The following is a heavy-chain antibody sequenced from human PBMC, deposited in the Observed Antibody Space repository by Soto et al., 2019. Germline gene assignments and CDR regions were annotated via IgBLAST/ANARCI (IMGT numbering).Heavy chain of an antibody. Sequence: ASVKVSCKASGYTFTGYYMHWVRQAPGQGLEWMGWINPNSGGTNYAQKFQGRVTMTRDTSISTAYMELSRLRSDDTAVYYCARDTRSSSWGIYYCYYGMDVWGQGTTVTVSS. V-gene: IGHV1-2*02. CDR2: INPNSGGT. D-gene: IGHD6-13*01. CDR1: GYTFTGYY. CDR3: ARDTRSSSWGIYYCYYGMDV. J-gene: IGHJ6*02.